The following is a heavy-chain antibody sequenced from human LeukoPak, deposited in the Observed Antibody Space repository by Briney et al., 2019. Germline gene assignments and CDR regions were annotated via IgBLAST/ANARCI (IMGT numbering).Heavy chain of an antibody. CDR1: GYTFTSYG. J-gene: IGHJ4*02. CDR2: ISAYNGNT. D-gene: IGHD6-19*01. Sequence: ASVKVSCKASGYTFTSYGISWVRQAPGQGLEWMGWISAYNGNTNYARKLQGRVTMTTDTSTSTAYMELRSLRSDDTAVYYCARSALIAVAGKDDYWGQGTLVTVSS. V-gene: IGHV1-18*04. CDR3: ARSALIAVAGKDDY.